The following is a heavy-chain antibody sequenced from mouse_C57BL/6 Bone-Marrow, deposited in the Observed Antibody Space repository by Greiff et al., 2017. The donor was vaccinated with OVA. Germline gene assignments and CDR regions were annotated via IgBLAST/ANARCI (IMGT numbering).Heavy chain of an antibody. V-gene: IGHV1-64*01. Sequence: QVQLQQSGAELVKPGASVKLSCKASGYTFTSYWMHWVKQRPGQGLEWIGLIHPNSGSTNYNEKFKSKATLTVDKSSSTASMQLSSLTSEDSAVYYGVYSEYDYYAIDYWGQGTSVTVSS. CDR3: VYSEYDYYAIDY. CDR2: IHPNSGST. J-gene: IGHJ4*01. D-gene: IGHD1-3*01. CDR1: GYTFTSYW.